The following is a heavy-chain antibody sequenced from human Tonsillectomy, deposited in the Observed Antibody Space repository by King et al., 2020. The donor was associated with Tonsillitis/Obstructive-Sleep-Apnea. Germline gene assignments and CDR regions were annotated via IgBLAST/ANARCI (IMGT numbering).Heavy chain of an antibody. J-gene: IGHJ6*03. V-gene: IGHV7-4-1*02. D-gene: IGHD1-7*01. Sequence: QLVQSGSELKKPGASVKVSCKASGYSLTRYAINWVRQAPGQGLEWMGWINTNTGNPTYAQGFTGRFVFSLDTSVSTAYMQISSLKAEDTAVYYCARGISGITGTPTFYYYMDVWGNGTTVTVSS. CDR1: GYSLTRYA. CDR2: INTNTGNP. CDR3: ARGISGITGTPTFYYYMDV.